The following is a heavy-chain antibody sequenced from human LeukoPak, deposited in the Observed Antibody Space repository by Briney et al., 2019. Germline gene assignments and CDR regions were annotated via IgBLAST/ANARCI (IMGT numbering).Heavy chain of an antibody. V-gene: IGHV1-58*02. CDR2: IVVGTGNT. Sequence: SVKVSCKASGFTFSSSVIQWVRQTRGQRLEWIGWIVVGTGNTNYAQKLQERVTITRDMSTSTAYMELSSLRSEDTAVYYCAATISADTDYYGMDVWGQGTTVTVSS. CDR3: AATISADTDYYGMDV. CDR1: GFTFSSSV. D-gene: IGHD6-13*01. J-gene: IGHJ6*02.